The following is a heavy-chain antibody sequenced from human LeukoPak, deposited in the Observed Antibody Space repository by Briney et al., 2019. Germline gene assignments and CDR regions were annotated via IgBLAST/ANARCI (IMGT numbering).Heavy chain of an antibody. D-gene: IGHD2-2*02. V-gene: IGHV1-2*02. Sequence: ASVKVSCKASGYTFTGYYMHWVRQAPGQGLEWMGWINSNSGGTNYAQKFQGRVTMTRDTSINTAYMELSRLISDDTAVYFCARAWGVGSCSSTSCNTPWNFDYWGQGVLVTVSS. CDR2: INSNSGGT. CDR1: GYTFTGYY. J-gene: IGHJ4*02. CDR3: ARAWGVGSCSSTSCNTPWNFDY.